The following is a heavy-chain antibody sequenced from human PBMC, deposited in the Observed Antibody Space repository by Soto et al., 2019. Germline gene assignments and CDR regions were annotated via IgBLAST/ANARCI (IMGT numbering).Heavy chain of an antibody. J-gene: IGHJ6*02. D-gene: IGHD3-9*01. Sequence: PSETLSLTCAVYGGSFSVYYWSWIRHPPGKGLEWIGEINHSGSTNYNPSLKSRVTISVDTSKNQFSLKLSSVTAADTAVYYCARARLRYFDWSPFYYGMDVWGQGTTVTVSS. CDR1: GGSFSVYY. CDR2: INHSGST. CDR3: ARARLRYFDWSPFYYGMDV. V-gene: IGHV4-34*01.